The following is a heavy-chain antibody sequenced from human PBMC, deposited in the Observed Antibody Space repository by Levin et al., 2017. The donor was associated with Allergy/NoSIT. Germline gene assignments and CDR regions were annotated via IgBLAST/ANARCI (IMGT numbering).Heavy chain of an antibody. Sequence: SCAASGFTFSIYTLNWVRQAPGKGLEWVSSISGSSDYIYYGDSVKGRFIISRDSAKNSLYLQMNSLRAEDTAVYYCARGNDYLNYWGQGTLVTVSS. V-gene: IGHV3-21*01. CDR2: ISGSSDYI. J-gene: IGHJ4*02. D-gene: IGHD2-8*01. CDR1: GFTFSIYT. CDR3: ARGNDYLNY.